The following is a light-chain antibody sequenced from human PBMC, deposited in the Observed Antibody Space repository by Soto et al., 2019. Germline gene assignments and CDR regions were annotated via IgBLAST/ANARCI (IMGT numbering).Light chain of an antibody. V-gene: IGKV3-11*01. J-gene: IGKJ1*01. CDR2: GAS. CDR3: QQRSNWPPT. Sequence: EIMMTQSPVTLSVSPGERATLSCRASQSVNSNLAWYQQKPGQAPRLLIYGASTRATGIPASFIGNGSGTEFTLTASSLEPEDFAVYYCQQRSNWPPTFGQGTKVDIK. CDR1: QSVNSN.